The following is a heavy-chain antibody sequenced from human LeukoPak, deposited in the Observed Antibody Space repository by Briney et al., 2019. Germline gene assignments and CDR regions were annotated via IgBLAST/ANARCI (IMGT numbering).Heavy chain of an antibody. V-gene: IGHV5-51*01. D-gene: IGHD6-13*01. CDR1: GHDFPDYW. Sequence: GESLKISCRASGHDFPDYWIGWVRQMPGKGLEWMGIIFPRDSNTVYGPSFQGQVTISADKSISTAYLQWSSLKASDTAMYYCATSGGSSWYYFDYWGQGTLVTVSS. CDR2: IFPRDSNT. CDR3: ATSGGSSWYYFDY. J-gene: IGHJ4*02.